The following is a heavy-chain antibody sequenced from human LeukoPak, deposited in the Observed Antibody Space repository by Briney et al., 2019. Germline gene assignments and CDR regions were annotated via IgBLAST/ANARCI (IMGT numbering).Heavy chain of an antibody. D-gene: IGHD3-10*01. CDR1: GFTFSDYA. J-gene: IGHJ5*01. CDR2: ISSSSIAI. V-gene: IGHV3-48*01. Sequence: PGGSLRLSCAASGFTFSDYAMHWVRQPPGKGLEWVSYISSSSIAIYYADSMKGRFTISRDNAKNSLLLQMNSLRVEDTAVYYCARSGYYGSGGYYSLTGLDSWGRGTLVTVSS. CDR3: ARSGYYGSGGYYSLTGLDS.